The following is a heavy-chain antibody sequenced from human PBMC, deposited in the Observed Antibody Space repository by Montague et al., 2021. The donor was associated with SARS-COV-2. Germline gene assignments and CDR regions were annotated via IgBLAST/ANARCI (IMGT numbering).Heavy chain of an antibody. D-gene: IGHD3-10*01. CDR3: ARDTPYYYGSGSYYEPRRVFDY. V-gene: IGHV3-48*03. J-gene: IGHJ4*02. Sequence: SLRLSCAASGFTFSNYEMSWVRQAPGKGLERLSYIRSSGSTIYYADSVKGRFTISRDNAKNSLYLQMNGLRAEDTAVYYCARDTPYYYGSGSYYEPRRVFDYWGQGTLVTVSS. CDR1: GFTFSNYE. CDR2: IRSSGSTI.